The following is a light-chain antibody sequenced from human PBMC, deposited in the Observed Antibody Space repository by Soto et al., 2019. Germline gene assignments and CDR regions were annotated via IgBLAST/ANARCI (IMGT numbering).Light chain of an antibody. V-gene: IGKV3-20*01. CDR1: QSVSSGH. Sequence: ENVLTQSPGTLSLSPGGRATLSCRASQSVSSGHLAWYQQKPGQAPRLLIYGVSSRATGIPDRFSGSGSGTDFALTITRLEPEDFAVYYCLQHNSYPPTFGGGTKVEIK. J-gene: IGKJ4*01. CDR2: GVS. CDR3: LQHNSYPPT.